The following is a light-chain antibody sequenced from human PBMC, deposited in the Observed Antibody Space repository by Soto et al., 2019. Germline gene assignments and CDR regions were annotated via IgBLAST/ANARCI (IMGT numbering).Light chain of an antibody. Sequence: ILMTPSPSSLSATVGGSVPSTCRSSQTIGNRLAWYQQKPGKAPKFLIYNASSLESGVPLRFSGSGSGTEFTLTISSLQPDDFATYYCQQYNTYSPRTFGRGAKVDIK. CDR2: NAS. CDR1: QTIGNR. CDR3: QQYNTYSPRT. J-gene: IGKJ4*01. V-gene: IGKV1-5*03.